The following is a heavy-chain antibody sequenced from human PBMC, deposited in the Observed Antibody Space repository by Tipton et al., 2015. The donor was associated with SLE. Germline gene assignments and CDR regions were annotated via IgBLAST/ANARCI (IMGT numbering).Heavy chain of an antibody. D-gene: IGHD4-17*01. J-gene: IGHJ6*02. CDR2: IIPIFGTV. V-gene: IGHV1-69*01. CDR3: ALTVTTDYYGMDV. CDR1: GGTYSSYA. Sequence: QSGAEVKKPGSSVKVSCKASGGTYSSYAISWVRQAPGQGLEWMGGIIPIFGTVDYAQKFQGRVTITADESTRTAYMELSSLRSEDTAVYYCALTVTTDYYGMDVWGQGTTVTVSS.